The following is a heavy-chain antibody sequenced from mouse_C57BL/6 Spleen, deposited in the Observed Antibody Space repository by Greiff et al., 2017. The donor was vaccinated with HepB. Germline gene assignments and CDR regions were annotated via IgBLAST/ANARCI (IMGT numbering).Heavy chain of an antibody. CDR2: IYPGSGNT. CDR1: GYTFTDYY. CDR3: ARWEAYYYGSSSDAMDY. D-gene: IGHD1-1*01. Sequence: QVQLQQSGAELVRPGASVKLSCKASGYTFTDYYINWVKQRPGQGLEWIARIYPGSGNTYYNEKFKGKATLTAEKSSSTAYMQLSSLTSEDSAVYFCARWEAYYYGSSSDAMDYWGQGTSVTVSS. V-gene: IGHV1-76*01. J-gene: IGHJ4*01.